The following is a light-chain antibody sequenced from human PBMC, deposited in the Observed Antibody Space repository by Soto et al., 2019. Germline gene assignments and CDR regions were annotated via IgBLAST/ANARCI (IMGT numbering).Light chain of an antibody. V-gene: IGKV3-20*01. J-gene: IGKJ2*01. Sequence: EVVLTQSPGTLSLSPGERATLSCRASQSVSSRSLAWYQQKPGQAPRFLIYGASIRATDIPDRFRGSGSGTDFTLTISSLEPEDFAVYYCQQYGSSPPSFGQGTKLEIK. CDR2: GAS. CDR3: QQYGSSPPS. CDR1: QSVSSRS.